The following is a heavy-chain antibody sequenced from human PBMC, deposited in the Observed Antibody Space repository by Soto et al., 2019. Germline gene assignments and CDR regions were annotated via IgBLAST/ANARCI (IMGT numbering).Heavy chain of an antibody. Sequence: GGSLRLSCAASGFTFSSYAMHWVRQAPGKGLEWVAVISYDGSNKYYADSVKGRFTISRDNSKNTLYLQMNSLRAEDTAVYYCARDRNSRYFDWSLDYWGQGTLVTVSS. D-gene: IGHD3-9*01. V-gene: IGHV3-30-3*01. CDR2: ISYDGSNK. CDR1: GFTFSSYA. J-gene: IGHJ4*02. CDR3: ARDRNSRYFDWSLDY.